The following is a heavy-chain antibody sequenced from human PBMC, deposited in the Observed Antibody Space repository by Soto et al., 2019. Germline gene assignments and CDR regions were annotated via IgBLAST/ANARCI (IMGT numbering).Heavy chain of an antibody. D-gene: IGHD3-3*02. V-gene: IGHV1-18*01. CDR1: GYPFTHYG. Sequence: ASVKVSCKSSGYPFTHYGITWVRQAPGQGLEWMGWISPFNGNTNYGQTLQGRVTLTTDTSTSTVYMELRSLRSDDTAVYYCAKDHFFDRSYYNGIDFWGQGTTVTVSS. CDR3: AKDHFFDRSYYNGIDF. J-gene: IGHJ6*02. CDR2: ISPFNGNT.